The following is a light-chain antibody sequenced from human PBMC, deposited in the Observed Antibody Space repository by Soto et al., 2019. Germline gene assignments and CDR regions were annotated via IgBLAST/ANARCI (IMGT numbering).Light chain of an antibody. J-gene: IGKJ4*01. Sequence: IVLTQSPCTLSLSPGERATLSCRASQSVRSDYFAWYQQKPGQAPRVIIFGVSTRATGVPDRFSGSGSGTDFTLTISRLEPEDFALYYCQQYGNSPLTFGGGTKVDIK. V-gene: IGKV3-20*01. CDR1: QSVRSDY. CDR3: QQYGNSPLT. CDR2: GVS.